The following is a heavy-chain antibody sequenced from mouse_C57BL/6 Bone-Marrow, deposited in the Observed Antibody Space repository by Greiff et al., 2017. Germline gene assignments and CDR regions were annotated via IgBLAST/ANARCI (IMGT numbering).Heavy chain of an antibody. J-gene: IGHJ4*01. D-gene: IGHD1-1*01. Sequence: EVNLVESEGGLVQPGSSMKLSCTASGFTFSDYYMAWVRQVPEKGLEWVANINYDGSSTYYLDSLKSRFIISRDNAMNILYLQMSSLKSEDTATYYCAREFTTVVATDYAMDYWGQGTSVTVSS. CDR3: AREFTTVVATDYAMDY. V-gene: IGHV5-16*01. CDR2: INYDGSST. CDR1: GFTFSDYY.